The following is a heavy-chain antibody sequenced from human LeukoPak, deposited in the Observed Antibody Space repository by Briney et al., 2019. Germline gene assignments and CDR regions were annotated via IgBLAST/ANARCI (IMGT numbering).Heavy chain of an antibody. CDR1: GYSISSGYY. CDR2: IYHSGST. D-gene: IGHD6-19*01. V-gene: IGHV4-38-2*02. J-gene: IGHJ6*03. CDR3: ARGLDSSGWYDYYYMDV. Sequence: SETLSLTCTVSGYSISSGYYWGWIRQPPGKGLEWVGSIYHSGSTYYHPSLKSRVTISVDTSKNQFSLKLSSVTAADTAVYYCARGLDSSGWYDYYYMDVWGKGATVTVSS.